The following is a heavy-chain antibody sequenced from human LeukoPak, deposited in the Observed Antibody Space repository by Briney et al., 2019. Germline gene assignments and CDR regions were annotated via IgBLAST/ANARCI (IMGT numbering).Heavy chain of an antibody. CDR2: ISGSGGST. CDR3: ARATRYSNYDLGGYYFDY. D-gene: IGHD4-11*01. CDR1: GFTFSSYA. V-gene: IGHV3-23*01. J-gene: IGHJ4*02. Sequence: PGGSLRLSCAASGFTFSSYAMSWVRQAPGKGLEWVSAISGSGGSTYYADSVKGRFTISRHNSKNTLYLQMNSLRAEGTAVYYCARATRYSNYDLGGYYFDYWGQGTLVTVSS.